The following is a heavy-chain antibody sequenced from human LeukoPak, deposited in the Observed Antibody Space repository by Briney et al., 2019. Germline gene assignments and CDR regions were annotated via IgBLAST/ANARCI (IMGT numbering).Heavy chain of an antibody. CDR1: GYTFTAYY. Sequence: ASVKVSCKASGYTFTAYYVHWVRQAPGQGLEWMGWINPDSGGTSYAQKFQGRVTMTRDTSISTAYVELSSLGSDDTGVYYCASQRYNIWGQGALVTVSS. J-gene: IGHJ4*02. CDR2: INPDSGGT. CDR3: ASQRYNI. D-gene: IGHD1-14*01. V-gene: IGHV1-2*02.